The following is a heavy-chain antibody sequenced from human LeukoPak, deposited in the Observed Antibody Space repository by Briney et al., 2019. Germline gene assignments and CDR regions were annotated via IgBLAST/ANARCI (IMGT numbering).Heavy chain of an antibody. Sequence: ASVKVSCKASGYTFTSYYMHWVRQAPGQGLEWMGIINPSGGSTSYAQKFQGRVTMTRDTSTSTVYMELSSLRSEDTAVYYCTRMGGSRSSWLEAPSLYGMDVWGQGTTVTVSS. CDR3: TRMGGSRSSWLEAPSLYGMDV. D-gene: IGHD6-13*01. CDR1: GYTFTSYY. V-gene: IGHV1-46*01. CDR2: INPSGGST. J-gene: IGHJ6*02.